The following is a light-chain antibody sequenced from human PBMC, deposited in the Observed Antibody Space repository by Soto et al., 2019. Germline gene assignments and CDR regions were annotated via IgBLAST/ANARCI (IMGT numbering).Light chain of an antibody. J-gene: IGKJ1*01. CDR3: QQGYSNPWT. V-gene: IGKV1-39*01. Sequence: DIPVTPSPCSLSASVGDKVTIPLPASQSISSYLHWYQQKPGKVPKLLIYAASSLHSGVPSRFSGSGSGTDFTLTISSLQPEDFATYYCQQGYSNPWTFGQGTKVDIK. CDR2: AAS. CDR1: QSISSY.